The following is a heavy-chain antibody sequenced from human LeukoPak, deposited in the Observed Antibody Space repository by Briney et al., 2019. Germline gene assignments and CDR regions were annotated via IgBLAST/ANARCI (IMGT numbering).Heavy chain of an antibody. CDR2: IYYSGST. V-gene: IGHV4-39*07. D-gene: IGHD1-7*01. CDR1: GDSISSSNCY. CDR3: ARDGELQHFDY. J-gene: IGHJ4*02. Sequence: PSETLSLTCTVSGDSISSSNCYWGWIRQPPGKGLEWIGSIYYSGSTYYNPSLKSRVTISVDTSKNQFSLKLSSVTAADTAVYYCARDGELQHFDYWGQGTLVTVSS.